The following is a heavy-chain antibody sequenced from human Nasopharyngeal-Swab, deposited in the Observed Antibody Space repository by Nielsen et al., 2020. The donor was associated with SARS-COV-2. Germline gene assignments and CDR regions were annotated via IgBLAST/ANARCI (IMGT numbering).Heavy chain of an antibody. D-gene: IGHD3-16*02. CDR3: ARNNDYVWGSYRSYYYYYGMDV. CDR1: GYTFTSYA. J-gene: IGHJ6*02. CDR2: ISAYNGNT. Sequence: ASVKVSCKASGYTFTSYAFSWVRQAPGQGLEWMGWISAYNGNTNYAQKLQGRVTMTTDTSTSTAYMDLRSLRSDDTAVYYCARNNDYVWGSYRSYYYYYGMDVWSQGTTVTVSS. V-gene: IGHV1-18*01.